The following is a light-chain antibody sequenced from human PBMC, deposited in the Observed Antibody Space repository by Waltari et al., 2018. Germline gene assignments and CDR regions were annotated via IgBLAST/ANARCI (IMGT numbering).Light chain of an antibody. CDR2: EDN. CDR3: QSYDSSTVV. J-gene: IGLJ2*01. CDR1: RGSIASNY. Sequence: NFLLTQPHSVSESPGKTVTISCPRSRGSIASNYVQWYQQRPGSAPTTVIYEDNQRPSGVPDRFSGSIDSSSNSASLTIAGLKTEDEADYYCQSYDSSTVVFGGGTKLTVL. V-gene: IGLV6-57*03.